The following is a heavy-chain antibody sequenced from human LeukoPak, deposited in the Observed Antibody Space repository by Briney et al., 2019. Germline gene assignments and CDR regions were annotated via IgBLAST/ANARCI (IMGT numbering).Heavy chain of an antibody. CDR1: GFTFSSYA. V-gene: IGHV3-30*04. D-gene: IGHD2-2*01. Sequence: GGSLRLSCAASGFTFSSYAMHWVRQAPGKGLEWVAVISYDGSNKYYADSVKGRFTISRDNSKNTLYLQMNSLRAEDTAVYYCARSCSSTSCYASYFDYWGQGTLVTVSS. CDR3: ARSCSSTSCYASYFDY. CDR2: ISYDGSNK. J-gene: IGHJ4*02.